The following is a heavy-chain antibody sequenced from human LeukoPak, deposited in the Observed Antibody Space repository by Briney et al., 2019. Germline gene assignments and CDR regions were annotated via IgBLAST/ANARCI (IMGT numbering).Heavy chain of an antibody. V-gene: IGHV1-69*04. CDR2: IIPILGIA. D-gene: IGHD6-6*01. CDR3: ARDSSVSDY. Sequence: GASVKVSCKASGGTFSSYAISWVRQAPGQGLEWMGRIIPILGIANYAQKFQGRVTVTADKSTSTAYMELSSLRSEDTAVYYCARDSSVSDYWGQGTLVTVSS. J-gene: IGHJ4*02. CDR1: GGTFSSYA.